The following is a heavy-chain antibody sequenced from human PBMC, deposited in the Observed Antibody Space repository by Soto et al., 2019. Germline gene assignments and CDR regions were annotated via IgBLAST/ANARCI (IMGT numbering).Heavy chain of an antibody. D-gene: IGHD5-18*01. J-gene: IGHJ4*02. V-gene: IGHV4-59*01. CDR3: ARGGGYSNPYNFDY. CDR2: IYYSGNT. CDR1: GGSISTYY. Sequence: SETLSLTCTVSGGSISTYYWTWIRQPPGKGLEWIGYIYYSGNTNYNPSLKSRVTTSEDTSKKQFSLKLSSVTAADTAVYYCARGGGYSNPYNFDYWGQGTLVTVSS.